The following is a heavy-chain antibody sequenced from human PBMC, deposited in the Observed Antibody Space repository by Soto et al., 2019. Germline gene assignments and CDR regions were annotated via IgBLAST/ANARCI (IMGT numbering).Heavy chain of an antibody. CDR3: AHLVVAGLTDSFDY. CDR2: IYWDDDK. D-gene: IGHD2-15*01. CDR1: GFSLSTSAVG. V-gene: IGHV2-5*02. J-gene: IGHJ4*02. Sequence: QITLKESGPTLVKPTQTLTLTCTFSGFSLSTSAVGVGWIRQPPGKALERLAFIYWDDDKRYSPSLKSSLTITKDTSKNQVVLAMTNMDPVDTATYYCAHLVVAGLTDSFDYWGQGTLVTVSS.